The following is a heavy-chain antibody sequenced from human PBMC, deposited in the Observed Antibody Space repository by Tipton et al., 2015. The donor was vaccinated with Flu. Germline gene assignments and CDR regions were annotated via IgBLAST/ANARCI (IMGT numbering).Heavy chain of an antibody. Sequence: QLVQSGGGLVQPGESLRLSCAASGFTFSSYWMSWVRQAPGKGLEWVANIQQDGSEKYHVDSVKGRFTISRDNAKNSLYLQMNSLRAEDTAIYYCARARGGSCSGGSCYSNYFDYWGQGTLVTVSS. J-gene: IGHJ4*02. CDR2: IQQDGSEK. CDR1: GFTFSSYW. V-gene: IGHV3-7*01. D-gene: IGHD2-15*01. CDR3: ARARGGSCSGGSCYSNYFDY.